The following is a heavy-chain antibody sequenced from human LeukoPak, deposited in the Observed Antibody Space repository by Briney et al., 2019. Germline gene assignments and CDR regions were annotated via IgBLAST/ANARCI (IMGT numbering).Heavy chain of an antibody. CDR1: GGSFSGYY. V-gene: IGHV4-34*01. CDR2: INHSGST. CDR3: AGHSGWFDP. D-gene: IGHD6-19*01. Sequence: TPSETLSLTCAVYGGSFSGYYRSWIRQPPGKGLEWIGEINHSGSTNYNPSLKSRVTISVDTSKNQFSLKLSSVTAADTAVYYCAGHSGWFDPWGQGTLVTVSS. J-gene: IGHJ5*02.